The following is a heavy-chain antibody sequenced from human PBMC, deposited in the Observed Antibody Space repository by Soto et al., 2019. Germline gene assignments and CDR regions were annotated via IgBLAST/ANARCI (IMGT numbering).Heavy chain of an antibody. CDR2: IWYDGSNK. D-gene: IGHD4-17*01. J-gene: IGHJ6*03. CDR1: GFTFSSYG. CDR3: SREDHGEDGPYDYYYMDV. V-gene: IGHV3-33*01. Sequence: GGSLRLSCAASGFTFSSYGMHWVRQAPGKGLEWVAVIWYDGSNKYYADSVKGRFTISRDNSKNTLYLQMNSLRAEDTAMYYCSREDHGEDGPYDYYYMDVWGKGTTVTVSS.